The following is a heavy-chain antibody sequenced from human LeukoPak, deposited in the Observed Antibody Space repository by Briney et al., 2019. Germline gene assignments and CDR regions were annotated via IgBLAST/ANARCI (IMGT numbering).Heavy chain of an antibody. CDR2: ISGSGGST. Sequence: GGSLRLSCAASGFTFSSYAMSWVRQAPGKGLEWVSAISGSGGSTYYADSVKGRFTIYRDNSKSTLFLQMNSLRVEDTAVYYCAKDQSPKRYRQTSDSWGQGTLVTVSS. CDR3: AKDQSPKRYRQTSDS. D-gene: IGHD5-18*01. CDR1: GFTFSSYA. V-gene: IGHV3-23*01. J-gene: IGHJ4*02.